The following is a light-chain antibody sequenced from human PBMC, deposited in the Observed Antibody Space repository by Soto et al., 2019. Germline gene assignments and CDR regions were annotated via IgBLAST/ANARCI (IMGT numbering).Light chain of an antibody. CDR3: QQYDDLPMYT. CDR1: QDISNY. Sequence: DIQLTQSPSSLSVSVGDRVTITCQTSQDISNYLNWYQHKPGKAPKLLIYHASNLETGVPSRFSGSGSGTDFTFTISSLQPEDIATYYCQQYDDLPMYTFGQGTKLEIK. V-gene: IGKV1-33*01. CDR2: HAS. J-gene: IGKJ2*01.